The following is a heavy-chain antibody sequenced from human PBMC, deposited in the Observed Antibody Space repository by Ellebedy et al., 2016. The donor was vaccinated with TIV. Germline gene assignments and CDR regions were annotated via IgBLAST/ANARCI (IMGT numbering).Heavy chain of an antibody. V-gene: IGHV4-39*07. CDR2: IYYSVST. CDR1: GGSITTSSYY. J-gene: IGHJ4*03. CDR3: ARGGTSYSDF. D-gene: IGHD1-1*01. Sequence: SETLSLTCTVPGGSITTSSYYWVCILPSPGKGLEWIRSIYYSVSTYYNPSLKSRITISIATSKNQFSLKRTSVTAADTAMYYCARGGTSYSDFWGQGAVVAVSS.